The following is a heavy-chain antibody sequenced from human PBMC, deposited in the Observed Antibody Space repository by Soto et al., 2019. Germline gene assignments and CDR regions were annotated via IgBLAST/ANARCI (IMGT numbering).Heavy chain of an antibody. CDR3: ARLPRYDFWT. Sequence: QLQLQESSPGLVKPSETLSLTCTVSGGSITINNYYWGWIRQPPGKGLEWIGNIYYTGSTSYNPSLNSRVTMSVDTYKNQFSLKLTSVTAADTAVYYCARLPRYDFWTWGQGTLVTVSS. CDR1: GGSITINNYY. CDR2: IYYTGST. J-gene: IGHJ1*01. D-gene: IGHD3-3*01. V-gene: IGHV4-39*01.